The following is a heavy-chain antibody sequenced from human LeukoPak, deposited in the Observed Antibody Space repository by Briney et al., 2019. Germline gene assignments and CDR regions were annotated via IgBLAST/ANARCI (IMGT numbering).Heavy chain of an antibody. J-gene: IGHJ4*02. V-gene: IGHV3-11*04. D-gene: IGHD2-8*01. CDR2: ISSGGNTE. CDR3: ARDTVNGPFVISLDY. Sequence: PGGSLRLSCAASGFTLSDHYIDWVRQAPGKGLEWVSHISSGGNTEYYVDSVRGRFTMSRDNAKSLLFLQMNSLRAEDTAVYYCARDTVNGPFVISLDYWGQGALVTVSS. CDR1: GFTLSDHY.